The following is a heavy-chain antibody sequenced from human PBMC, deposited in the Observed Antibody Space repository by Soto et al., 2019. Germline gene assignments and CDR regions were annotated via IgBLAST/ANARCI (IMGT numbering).Heavy chain of an antibody. CDR2: IKSKTDGGTT. Sequence: GGSLRLSCAASGFTFSNAWMNWVRQAPGKGLEWVGRIKSKTDGGTTDYAAPVKGRFTISRDDSKNTLYLQMNSLKTEDTAVYYCTTDHDSWQWLEDYWGQGTLVTVSS. J-gene: IGHJ4*02. V-gene: IGHV3-15*07. CDR3: TTDHDSWQWLEDY. D-gene: IGHD6-19*01. CDR1: GFTFSNAW.